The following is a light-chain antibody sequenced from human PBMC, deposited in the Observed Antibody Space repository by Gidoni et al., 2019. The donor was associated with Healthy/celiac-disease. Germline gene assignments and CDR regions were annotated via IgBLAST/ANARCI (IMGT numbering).Light chain of an antibody. CDR1: QSISSY. Sequence: DIQMTQSPFSLSASVGDRVTITCRASQSISSYLNWYQQKPGKAPKLLIYAASSLQSGVPSRFSGSGSGTDFTLTISSLKPEDFATYYCQQSYSTPRTFGQGTKLEIK. CDR2: AAS. V-gene: IGKV1-39*01. J-gene: IGKJ2*01. CDR3: QQSYSTPRT.